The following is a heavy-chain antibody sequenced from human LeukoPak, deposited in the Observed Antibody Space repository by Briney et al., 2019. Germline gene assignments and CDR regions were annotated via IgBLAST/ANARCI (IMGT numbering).Heavy chain of an antibody. Sequence: PGGSLRLSCAASGFTFSSYAMSWVRQAPGKGLEWVSAISGSGGSTCYADSVKGRFTISRDNSKNTLYLQMNSLRAEDTAVYYCAKDLTPMIVVVIGSALDYWGQGTLVTVSS. D-gene: IGHD3-22*01. V-gene: IGHV3-23*01. J-gene: IGHJ4*02. CDR3: AKDLTPMIVVVIGSALDY. CDR2: ISGSGGST. CDR1: GFTFSSYA.